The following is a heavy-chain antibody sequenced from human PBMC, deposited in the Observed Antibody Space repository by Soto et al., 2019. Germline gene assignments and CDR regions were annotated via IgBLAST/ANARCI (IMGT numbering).Heavy chain of an antibody. Sequence: GASVKVSCKASGGTFSSYAISWVRQAPGQGLEWMGGIIPIFGTANYAQKFQGRVTITADESTSTAYMELSSLRSEDTAVYYCARAQDVDTAIMMYYYGMDVWGQGTTVTVSS. CDR3: ARAQDVDTAIMMYYYGMDV. V-gene: IGHV1-69*13. CDR2: IIPIFGTA. J-gene: IGHJ6*02. CDR1: GGTFSSYA. D-gene: IGHD5-18*01.